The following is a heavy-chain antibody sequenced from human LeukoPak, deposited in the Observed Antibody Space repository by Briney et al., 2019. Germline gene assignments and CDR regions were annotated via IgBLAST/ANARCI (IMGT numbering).Heavy chain of an antibody. J-gene: IGHJ4*02. CDR1: GFTFSSYS. V-gene: IGHV3-21*01. D-gene: IGHD6-13*01. Sequence: PGGSLRLSCAASGFTFSSYSMNWVRQAPGKGLEWVSSISSSSSYIYYADSVKGRFTISRDNAKNSLYLQMNSLRAEDTAVYYCAPPPYSSSWSGVYGGKGTLVTVSS. CDR2: ISSSSSYI. CDR3: APPPYSSSWSGVY.